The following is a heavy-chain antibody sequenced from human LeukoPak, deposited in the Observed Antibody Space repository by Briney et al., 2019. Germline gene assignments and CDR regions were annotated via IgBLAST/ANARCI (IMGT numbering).Heavy chain of an antibody. D-gene: IGHD3-22*01. CDR1: GFTFSSYW. V-gene: IGHV3-74*01. CDR2: INSDGSST. J-gene: IGHJ5*02. Sequence: GGSLRLPCAASGFTFSSYWMHWVRQAPGKGLVWVSRINSDGSSTSYADSVKGRFTISRDNAKNSLYLQMNSLRAEDTAVYYCARAGPMYYYDSSGYYREWFDPWGQGTLVTVSS. CDR3: ARAGPMYYYDSSGYYREWFDP.